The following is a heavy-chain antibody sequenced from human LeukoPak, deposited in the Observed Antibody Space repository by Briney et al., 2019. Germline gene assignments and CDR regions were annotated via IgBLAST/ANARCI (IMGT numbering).Heavy chain of an antibody. CDR2: ISYDGSNT. CDR3: ARDSGYDFGFAFDI. J-gene: IGHJ3*02. Sequence: QSGGSLRLSCAASGSTFGHYAMQWVRQTPGKGLEWVALISYDGSNTYYADSVKGRFTISRDNSKNTLYLQMNSLRAEDTAVFYCARDSGYDFGFAFDIWGQGTMVSVSS. D-gene: IGHD5-12*01. CDR1: GSTFGHYA. V-gene: IGHV3-30-3*01.